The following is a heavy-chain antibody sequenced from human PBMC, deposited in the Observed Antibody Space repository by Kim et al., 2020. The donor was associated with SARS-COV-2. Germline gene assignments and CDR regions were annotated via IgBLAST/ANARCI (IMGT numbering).Heavy chain of an antibody. J-gene: IGHJ3*02. CDR1: GGSISSYY. D-gene: IGHD3-10*01. CDR3: ARPIRGSLGAFDI. CDR2: IYYSGST. V-gene: IGHV4-59*08. Sequence: SETLSLTCTVSGGSISSYYWSWIRQPPGKGLEWIGYIYYSGSTNYNPSLKSRVTISVDTSKNQFSLKLSSVTAADTAVYYCARPIRGSLGAFDIWGQGTMVTVSS.